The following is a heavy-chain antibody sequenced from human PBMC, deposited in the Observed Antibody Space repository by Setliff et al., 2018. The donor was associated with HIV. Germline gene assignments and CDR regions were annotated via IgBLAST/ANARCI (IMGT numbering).Heavy chain of an antibody. J-gene: IGHJ4*02. V-gene: IGHV4-34*01. CDR3: ARGPPGSSIGWYVGY. Sequence: WIRQPPGKGLEWIGEINHSGSTNYNPSLKSRVTISVDTSKNQFSLRLSSVIAADTAVYYCARGPPGSSIGWYVGYWGQGTLVTVSS. D-gene: IGHD6-19*01. CDR2: INHSGST.